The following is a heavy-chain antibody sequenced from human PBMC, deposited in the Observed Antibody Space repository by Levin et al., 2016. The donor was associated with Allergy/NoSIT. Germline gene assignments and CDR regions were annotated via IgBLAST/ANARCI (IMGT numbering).Heavy chain of an antibody. D-gene: IGHD1-26*01. CDR1: GGSVSSNGYY. V-gene: IGHV4-39*01. CDR3: ARHILLGNLPDTFDI. Sequence: SETLSLTCTVSGGSVSSNGYYWAWIRQPPGKGLEWIASVHFSENTHYSPSLRSRVTISVDTSKNQFSLRLSSVTATDTAVFYCARHILLGNLPDTFDIWGQGTMVTVSS. J-gene: IGHJ3*02. CDR2: VHFSENT.